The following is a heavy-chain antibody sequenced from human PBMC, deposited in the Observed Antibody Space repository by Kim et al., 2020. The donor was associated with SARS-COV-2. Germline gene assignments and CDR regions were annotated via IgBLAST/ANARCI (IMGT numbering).Heavy chain of an antibody. V-gene: IGHV3-30*18. CDR3: AKDARLYCSGGSCYGLDY. Sequence: GGSLRLSCAASGFTFSSYGMHWVRQAPGNGLEWVGVISYDGSNKYYADSVKGRFTISRDNSKNTLYLQMNSLRAEDTAVYYCAKDARLYCSGGSCYGLDYWGQGTLVTVSS. J-gene: IGHJ4*02. CDR1: GFTFSSYG. D-gene: IGHD2-15*01. CDR2: ISYDGSNK.